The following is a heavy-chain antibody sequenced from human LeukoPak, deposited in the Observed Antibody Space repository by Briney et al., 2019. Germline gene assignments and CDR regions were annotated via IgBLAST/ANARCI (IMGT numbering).Heavy chain of an antibody. J-gene: IGHJ5*02. Sequence: SETLSLTCTVSGGSISSYYWSWIRQPAGKGLEWIGRTYTSGSTNYNPSLKSRVTMSVDTSKNQFSLKLSSVTAADTAVYYCARVRLKYYYDSSGYYPSWFDPWGQGTLVTVSS. V-gene: IGHV4-4*07. CDR2: TYTSGST. CDR1: GGSISSYY. CDR3: ARVRLKYYYDSSGYYPSWFDP. D-gene: IGHD3-22*01.